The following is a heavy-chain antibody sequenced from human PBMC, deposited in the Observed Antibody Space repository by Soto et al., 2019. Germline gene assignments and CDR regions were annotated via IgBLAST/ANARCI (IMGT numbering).Heavy chain of an antibody. CDR1: GFTFSSYG. D-gene: IGHD5-12*01. CDR2: IWYDGSNK. V-gene: IGHV3-33*01. CDR3: ARDNNMATSSYYYYGMDV. J-gene: IGHJ6*02. Sequence: GGSLRLSCAASGFTFSSYGMHWVRQAPGKGLEWVAVIWYDGSNKYYADSVKGRFTISRDNSKNTLYLQMNSLRAEDTAVYYCARDNNMATSSYYYYGMDVWGQGTTVTVSS.